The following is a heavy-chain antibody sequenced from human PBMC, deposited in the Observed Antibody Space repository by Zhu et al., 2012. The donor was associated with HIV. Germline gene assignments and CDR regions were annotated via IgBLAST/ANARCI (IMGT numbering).Heavy chain of an antibody. CDR2: IYYSGST. V-gene: IGHV4-39*01. CDR1: GGSISSSSYY. CDR3: ARSRAGYFDRTFDY. D-gene: IGHD3-9*01. Sequence: QVQLQESGPGLVKPSETLSLTCTVSGGSISSSSYYWGWIRQPPGKGLEWIGSIYYSGSTYYNPSLKSRVTISVDTSKNQFSLKLSSVTAADTAVYYCARSRAGYFDRTFDYWAREPWSPSPQ. J-gene: IGHJ4*02.